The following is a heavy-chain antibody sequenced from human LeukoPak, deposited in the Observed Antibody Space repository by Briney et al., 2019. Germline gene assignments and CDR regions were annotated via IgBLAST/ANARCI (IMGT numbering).Heavy chain of an antibody. V-gene: IGHV4-39*07. D-gene: IGHD1-14*01. CDR1: GGSISSSSYY. CDR2: IYYSGST. CDR3: ARGMTPGDY. Sequence: SETPSLTCTVSGGSISSSSYYWGWIRQPPGKGLEWIGSIYYSGSTYYNPSLKSRVTISVDTSKNQFSLKLSSVTAADTAVYYCARGMTPGDYWGQGTLVTVSS. J-gene: IGHJ4*02.